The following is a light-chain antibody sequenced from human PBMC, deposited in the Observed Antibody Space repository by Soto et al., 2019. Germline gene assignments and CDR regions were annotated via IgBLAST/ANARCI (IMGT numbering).Light chain of an antibody. CDR1: SSDVGGYNY. J-gene: IGLJ3*02. V-gene: IGLV2-8*01. CDR3: NSYAGSNNGV. CDR2: EVS. Sequence: QSALTQPPSASGSPGQSVTISCTGTSSDVGGYNYVSWYQQHPGKAPKLMIYEVSKRPSGVPDRFSGSKSGNTASLTVSGVQAGDEADYYCNSYAGSNNGVFGGGTKLTVL.